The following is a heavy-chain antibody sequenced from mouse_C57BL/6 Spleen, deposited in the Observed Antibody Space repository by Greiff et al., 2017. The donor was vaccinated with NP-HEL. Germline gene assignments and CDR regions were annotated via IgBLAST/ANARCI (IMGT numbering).Heavy chain of an antibody. J-gene: IGHJ2*01. CDR2: IDPETGGT. CDR3: ARGGYDDDYLDY. CDR1: GYTFTDYE. V-gene: IGHV1-15*01. D-gene: IGHD2-2*01. Sequence: VQLQQSGAELVRPGASVTLSCKASGYTFTDYEMHWVKQTPVHGLEWIGAIDPETGGTAYNQKFKGKAILTADKSSSTAYLELRSLTSEDSAVYYCARGGYDDDYLDYWGQGTTLTVSS.